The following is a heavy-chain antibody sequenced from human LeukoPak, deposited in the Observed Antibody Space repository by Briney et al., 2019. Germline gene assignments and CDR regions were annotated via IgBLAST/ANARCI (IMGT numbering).Heavy chain of an antibody. CDR2: IYYSGST. J-gene: IGHJ4*02. CDR1: NYSISSSNW. D-gene: IGHD6-19*01. V-gene: IGHV4-28*01. CDR3: ARIPYSSGWYEFDY. Sequence: PSDTLSLTCTVSNYSISSSNWWGWIRQPPGKGLEWIGYIYYSGSTYYNPSLKSRVTMSVDTSKNHFSLKLSSVTAVDTAVYYCARIPYSSGWYEFDYWGQGTLVTVSS.